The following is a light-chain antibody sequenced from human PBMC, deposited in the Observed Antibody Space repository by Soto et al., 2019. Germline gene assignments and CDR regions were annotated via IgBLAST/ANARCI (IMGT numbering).Light chain of an antibody. V-gene: IGLV2-14*03. CDR2: DVT. J-gene: IGLJ3*02. CDR1: RSDIGGYDY. CDR3: SSYPDDGITMM. Sequence: QSALTQPASVSGSLGQSITCSCTGTRSDIGGYDYVSWYQHHPGKAPKLIIYDVTNRPSGVSERFSGSKSGNTASLTISGLQAEDEGDYYCSSYPDDGITMMFRGGTKLTVL.